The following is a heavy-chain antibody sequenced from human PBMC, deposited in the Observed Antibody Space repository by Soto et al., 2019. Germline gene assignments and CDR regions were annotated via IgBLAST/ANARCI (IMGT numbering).Heavy chain of an antibody. CDR1: WDRVSRNIVA. Sequence: XQTLSLPGDSSWDRVSRNIVAWNLIRRSPSRGLEWLGRTYYRSTWKNDYAISVRSRMTINPDTSKNQVSLQLNSVSPEDTGVYYCARVSHLGRGLNSWGQGTLVTVSS. J-gene: IGHJ4*02. CDR2: TYYRSTWKN. CDR3: ARVSHLGRGLNS. D-gene: IGHD3-10*01. V-gene: IGHV6-1*01.